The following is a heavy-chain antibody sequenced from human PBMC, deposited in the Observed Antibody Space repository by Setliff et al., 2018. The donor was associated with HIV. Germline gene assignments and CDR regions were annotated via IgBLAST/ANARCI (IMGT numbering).Heavy chain of an antibody. CDR2: INQDGSES. CDR3: VREWVAGESY. V-gene: IGHV3-7*01. J-gene: IGHJ4*02. Sequence: GGSLRLSCEASGFSFTTYWMSWVRQTPGKGLEWVANINQDGSESYSVASVGGRFTIPRDNDKSSLYLQMSSLRVEDTAVYYCVREWVAGESYWGQGTLVTVSS. D-gene: IGHD6-19*01. CDR1: GFSFTTYW.